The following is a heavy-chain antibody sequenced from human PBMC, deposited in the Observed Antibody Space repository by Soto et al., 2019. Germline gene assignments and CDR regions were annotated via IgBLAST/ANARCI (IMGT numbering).Heavy chain of an antibody. CDR1: GFSLNTYGVG. CDR3: VHIVLAGQQIEY. V-gene: IGHV2-5*04. Sequence: QITLRASGPTLVKPTQTLTLTCTFSGFSLNTYGVGVGWIRQPPGKALEWLAFIYWNDDKRYSSFLNSRLTITSDTSKNQVVLAVTDMDPVDTGTYYCVHIVLAGQQIEYWGQGTLVTVSS. J-gene: IGHJ4*02. CDR2: IYWNDDK. D-gene: IGHD3-22*01.